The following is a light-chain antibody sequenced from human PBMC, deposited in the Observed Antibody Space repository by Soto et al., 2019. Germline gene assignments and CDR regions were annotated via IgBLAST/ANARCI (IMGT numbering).Light chain of an antibody. V-gene: IGKV1-5*03. CDR1: QSISSW. CDR2: KAS. CDR3: QQYNSYSWT. J-gene: IGKJ1*01. Sequence: DIPMTQSPSTLSASVGDRVTITCRASQSISSWLAWYQQKPGKAPKLLIYKASSLESGVPSRFSGSGSGTEFTLTISSLQPDDFATYSCQQYNSYSWTFGQGTTVEIK.